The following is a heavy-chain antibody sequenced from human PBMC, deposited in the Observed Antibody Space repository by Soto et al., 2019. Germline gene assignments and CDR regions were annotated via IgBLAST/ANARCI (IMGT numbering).Heavy chain of an antibody. CDR2: IIPIFGTA. CDR1: GGTFSSYA. Sequence: SVKVSCQASGGTFSSYAISWVRQAPGQGLEWMGGIIPIFGTANYAQKFQGRVTITADESTSTAYMELSSLRSEDTAVYYCARVSNLVVVVAATPDYYYGMDVWGQGTTVTVSS. V-gene: IGHV1-69*13. D-gene: IGHD2-15*01. CDR3: ARVSNLVVVVAATPDYYYGMDV. J-gene: IGHJ6*02.